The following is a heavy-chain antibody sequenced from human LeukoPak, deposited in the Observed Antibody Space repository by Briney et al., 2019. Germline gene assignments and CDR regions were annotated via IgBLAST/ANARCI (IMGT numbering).Heavy chain of an antibody. V-gene: IGHV4-4*02. CDR2: IYDSGST. CDR1: GGSISSDSW. CDR3: ARGFCGGGVSYSPGE. J-gene: IGHJ4*02. Sequence: SETLSLTCTVSGGSISSDSWWSWVRQPPGKGLEWIGEIYDSGSTNYNPSLRNLVTISLDKSKNQFSLKLSSVTAADTAVYYCARGFCGGGVSYSPGEWGQGTLVTVSS. D-gene: IGHD2-15*01.